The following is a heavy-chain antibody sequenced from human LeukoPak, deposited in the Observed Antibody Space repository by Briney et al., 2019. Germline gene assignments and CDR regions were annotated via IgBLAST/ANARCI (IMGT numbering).Heavy chain of an antibody. CDR2: ISAYNGNT. Sequence: ASVKVSCKASGYTFTSYGISWVRQAPGQGLEWMGWISAYNGNTNYAQKLQGRVTMTTDTSTSTAYMELSSLRSEDTAVYYCARVLRGPGANSGSYLYYYYGMDVWGQGTTVTVSS. CDR3: ARVLRGPGANSGSYLYYYYGMDV. J-gene: IGHJ6*02. D-gene: IGHD1-26*01. V-gene: IGHV1-18*01. CDR1: GYTFTSYG.